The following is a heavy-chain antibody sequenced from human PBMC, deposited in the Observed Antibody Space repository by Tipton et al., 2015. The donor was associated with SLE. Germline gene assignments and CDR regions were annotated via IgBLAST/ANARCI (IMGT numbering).Heavy chain of an antibody. CDR3: ARPRGMGGWNV. J-gene: IGHJ4*02. CDR1: GFSINSGYY. V-gene: IGHV4-38-2*01. CDR2: IHYNWDT. Sequence: TLSLTCLVSGFSINSGYYGGWIRQTPGKGLEGIGTIHYNWDTLYNPSLTGRVTLSLDTPEKQFSLKVSSVTAADTAVYYCARPRGMGGWNVWGQGTLVTVSS. D-gene: IGHD3-10*01.